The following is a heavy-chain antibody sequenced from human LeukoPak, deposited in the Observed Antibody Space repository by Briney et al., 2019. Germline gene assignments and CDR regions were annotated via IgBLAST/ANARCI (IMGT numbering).Heavy chain of an antibody. J-gene: IGHJ4*02. CDR1: GYTLTELS. CDR2: FDPEDGET. Sequence: ASVKVSCKVSGYTLTELSMHWVRQAPGKGLEWEGGFDPEDGETIYAQKFQGRVTMTEDTSTDTAYMELSSLRSEDTAVYYCATGGRGSGSYYFDYWGQGTLVTVSS. CDR3: ATGGRGSGSYYFDY. V-gene: IGHV1-24*01. D-gene: IGHD3-10*01.